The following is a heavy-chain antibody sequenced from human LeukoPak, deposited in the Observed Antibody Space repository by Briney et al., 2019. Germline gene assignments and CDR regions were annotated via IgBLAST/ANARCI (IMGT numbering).Heavy chain of an antibody. Sequence: LETLSLTCTVSGGSISSYYWSWVRQAPGKGLEWIGSIYYSGSTYYNPSLKSRVTISVDTSKNQFSLKLSSVTAADTAVYYCARHLADFWSGDDAFDIWGQGTMVTVSS. CDR1: GGSISSYY. CDR2: IYYSGST. J-gene: IGHJ3*02. CDR3: ARHLADFWSGDDAFDI. V-gene: IGHV4-39*01. D-gene: IGHD3-3*01.